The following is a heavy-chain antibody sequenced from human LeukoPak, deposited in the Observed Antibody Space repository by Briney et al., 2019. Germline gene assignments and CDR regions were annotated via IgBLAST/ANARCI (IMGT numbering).Heavy chain of an antibody. CDR1: GCTFIRYH. V-gene: IGHV1-46*01. J-gene: IGHJ6*02. CDR2: INPSGGST. D-gene: IGHD6-6*01. CDR3: ATSIGYLYGMDV. Sequence: ASVQVSCKASGCTFIRYHIHWVRQAPGQGLEWMGIINPSGGSTSYAQKFQGRVTMTRDTATSTVYMELSSLRSDDTAVYYCATSIGYLYGMDVWGQGTTVTVSS.